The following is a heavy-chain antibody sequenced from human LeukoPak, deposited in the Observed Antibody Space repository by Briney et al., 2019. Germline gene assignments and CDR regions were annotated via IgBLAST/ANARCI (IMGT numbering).Heavy chain of an antibody. J-gene: IGHJ3*02. CDR1: GGSFSGYY. D-gene: IGHD5-24*01. Sequence: PSETLSLTCAVYGGSFSGYYWSWIRQPPGKGLEWIGEINHSGSTNYNPSLKSRVTISVDTSKNQFSLKLSSVTAADTAVYYCARKSGLDLQDAFDIWGQGTMVTVSS. CDR3: ARKSGLDLQDAFDI. V-gene: IGHV4-34*01. CDR2: INHSGST.